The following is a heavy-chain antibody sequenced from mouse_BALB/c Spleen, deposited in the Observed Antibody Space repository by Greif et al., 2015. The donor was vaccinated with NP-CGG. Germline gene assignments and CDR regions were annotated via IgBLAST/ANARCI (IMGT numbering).Heavy chain of an antibody. CDR1: GFTFSSFG. J-gene: IGHJ2*01. Sequence: EVQLVESGGGLVQPGGSRKLSCAASGFTFSSFGMHWVRQAPEKGLEWVAYISSGSSTIYYADTVKGRFTISRDNPKNTLFLQMTSLRSEDTAMYYCARGQGGNYDYWGQGTTLTVSS. CDR2: ISSGSSTI. CDR3: ARGQGGNYDY. D-gene: IGHD2-1*01. V-gene: IGHV5-17*02.